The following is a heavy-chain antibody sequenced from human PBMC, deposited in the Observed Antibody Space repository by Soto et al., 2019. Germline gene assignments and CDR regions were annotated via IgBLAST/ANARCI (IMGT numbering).Heavy chain of an antibody. J-gene: IGHJ6*03. CDR2: IIPILGIA. V-gene: IGHV1-69*04. CDR1: GGTFSSYT. D-gene: IGHD6-13*01. CDR3: ARDLGIAAAGPTSSHMDV. Sequence: SVKVSCKASGGTFSSYTISWVRQAPGQGLEWMGRIIPILGIANYAQKFQGRVTITADKSTSTAYMELSSLRSEDTAVYYCARDLGIAAAGPTSSHMDVWGKGTTVTVSS.